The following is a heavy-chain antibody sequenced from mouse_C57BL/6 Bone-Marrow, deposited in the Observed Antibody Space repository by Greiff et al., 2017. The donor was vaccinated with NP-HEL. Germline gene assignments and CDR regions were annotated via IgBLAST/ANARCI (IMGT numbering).Heavy chain of an antibody. Sequence: VQLQQPGAELVRPGSSVKLSCKASGYTFTSYWMDWVKQRPGQGLEWIGNIYSSDSETHYNQKFKDKATLTVDKSSSTAYMQLSSLTSEDSAVYYCARGGQLRLLAWFAYWGQGTLVTVSA. CDR1: GYTFTSYW. CDR2: IYSSDSET. CDR3: ARGGQLRLLAWFAY. D-gene: IGHD3-2*02. J-gene: IGHJ3*01. V-gene: IGHV1-61*01.